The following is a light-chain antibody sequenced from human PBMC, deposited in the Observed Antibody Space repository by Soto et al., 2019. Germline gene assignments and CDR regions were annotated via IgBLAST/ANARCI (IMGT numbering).Light chain of an antibody. CDR2: EVS. CDR1: SSDIGGYHF. V-gene: IGLV2-14*01. CDR3: NSYRSTSDIVA. Sequence: QSALTQPASVSGSPGQSIAISCTGTSSDIGGYHFVSWYQQHPGKAPKLMIYEVSNRPSGVSDRFSGSKSGNTASLTISGLQAEDEADYYCNSYRSTSDIVAFGGGTKLTVL. J-gene: IGLJ2*01.